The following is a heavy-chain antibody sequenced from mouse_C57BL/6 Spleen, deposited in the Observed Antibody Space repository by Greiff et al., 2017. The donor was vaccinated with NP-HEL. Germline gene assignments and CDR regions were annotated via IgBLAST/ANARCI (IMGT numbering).Heavy chain of an antibody. CDR1: GYTFTDYE. V-gene: IGHV1-15*01. D-gene: IGHD2-4*01. J-gene: IGHJ3*01. CDR3: TTLYYDYDEGFAY. Sequence: LVESGAELVRPGASVTLSCKASGYTFTDYEMHWVKQTPVHGLEWIGAIDPETGGTAYNQKFKGKAILTADKSSSTAYMELRSLTSEDSAVYYCTTLYYDYDEGFAYWGQGTLVTVSA. CDR2: IDPETGGT.